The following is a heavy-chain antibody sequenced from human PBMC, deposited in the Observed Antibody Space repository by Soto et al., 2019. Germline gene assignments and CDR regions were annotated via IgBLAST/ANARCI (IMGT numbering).Heavy chain of an antibody. CDR1: GGSISSSSYY. V-gene: IGHV4-39*01. CDR2: IYYSGST. J-gene: IGHJ3*02. D-gene: IGHD2-2*01. CDR3: ARARSSTYQLLWGNACDI. Sequence: QLQLQESGPGLVKPSETLSLTCTVSGGSISSSSYYWGWIRQPPGKGLEWIGCIYYSGSTYYNPXXKSRVTISVHXXKXQXXLKLSSVTAADTAVYYCARARSSTYQLLWGNACDIWGQGTMVTVSS.